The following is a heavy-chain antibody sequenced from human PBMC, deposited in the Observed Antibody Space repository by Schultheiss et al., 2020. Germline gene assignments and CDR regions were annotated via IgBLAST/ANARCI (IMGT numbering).Heavy chain of an antibody. CDR2: IWYDGSNK. J-gene: IGHJ3*02. CDR3: ARGPLDYNILTGHYSGDDAFDI. D-gene: IGHD3-9*01. CDR1: GFTFSSYS. V-gene: IGHV3-33*08. Sequence: GESLKISCAASGFTFSSYSMNWVRQAPGKGLEWVAVIWYDGSNKYYADSVKGRFIISRDNSKNTLYLQMNSLRAEDTAVYYCARGPLDYNILTGHYSGDDAFDIWGQGTMVTVSS.